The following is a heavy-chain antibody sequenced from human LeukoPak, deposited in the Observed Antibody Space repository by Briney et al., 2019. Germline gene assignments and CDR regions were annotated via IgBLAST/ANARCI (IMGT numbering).Heavy chain of an antibody. D-gene: IGHD3-16*01. CDR2: IYTSGST. J-gene: IGHJ4*02. Sequence: SETLSLTCTVSGGSISSYYWSWIRQSPGKGLEWIGYIYTSGSTNYNPSLKSRVTISVDTSKNQFSLKLSSVTAADTAVYYCARLIPGGNFDYWGQGTLVTVSS. V-gene: IGHV4-4*09. CDR3: ARLIPGGNFDY. CDR1: GGSISSYY.